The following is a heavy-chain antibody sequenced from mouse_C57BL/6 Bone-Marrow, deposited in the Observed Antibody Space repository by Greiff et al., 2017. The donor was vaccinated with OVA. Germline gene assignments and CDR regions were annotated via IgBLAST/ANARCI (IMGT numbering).Heavy chain of an antibody. CDR3: ARVSNWDSYAMDY. Sequence: QVQLQQPGAELVKPGASVKMSCKASGYTFTSYWITWVKQRPGQGLEWIGDIYPGSGSTNYNEKFKSKATLTVDTSSSTAYMQLSSLTSEDSAVYYFARVSNWDSYAMDYWGQGTSVTVSS. D-gene: IGHD4-1*01. J-gene: IGHJ4*01. V-gene: IGHV1-55*01. CDR1: GYTFTSYW. CDR2: IYPGSGST.